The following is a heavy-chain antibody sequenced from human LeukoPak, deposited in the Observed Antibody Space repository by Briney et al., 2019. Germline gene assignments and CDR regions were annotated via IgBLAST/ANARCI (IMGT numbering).Heavy chain of an antibody. V-gene: IGHV3-53*01. CDR2: ITTSDGNT. D-gene: IGHD2-2*01. CDR1: GFTVSRSY. Sequence: GGSLILSCAASGFTVSRSYMSWVRQAPGKGLEWVSTITTSDGNTYYADSVKGRFTISKDNAKNTVYLQMNNLRAEDTAVYYCVSFYETYWGRGTLVTVSS. J-gene: IGHJ4*02. CDR3: VSFYETY.